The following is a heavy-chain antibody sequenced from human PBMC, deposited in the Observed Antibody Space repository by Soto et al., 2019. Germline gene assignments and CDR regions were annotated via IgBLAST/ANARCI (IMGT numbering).Heavy chain of an antibody. CDR3: ARGRWLQFMLIDY. J-gene: IGHJ4*02. Sequence: QVQLVQSGAEVKKPGASVKGSCKASGYTFTSYYMHWVRQAPGQGLEWMGIINPSGGSTSYAQKFRGRVTMTRDQSTRTVYMELSSLRSEDTAVYYCARGRWLQFMLIDYWGQGTLVTVSS. CDR1: GYTFTSYY. D-gene: IGHD5-12*01. CDR2: INPSGGST. V-gene: IGHV1-46*01.